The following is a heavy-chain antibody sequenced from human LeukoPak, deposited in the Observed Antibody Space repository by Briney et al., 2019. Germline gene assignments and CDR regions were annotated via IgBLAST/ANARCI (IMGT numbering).Heavy chain of an antibody. V-gene: IGHV4-38-2*02. CDR2: IYHSGST. J-gene: IGHJ6*03. CDR3: ARHALSSSTSMGALAFGSYYYYYYMDV. Sequence: SETLSLTCTVSGYSISSGYYWGWIRQPPGKGLEWMGSIYHSGSTYYNPSLKSRVTISVDTSKNQFSLKLSSVTAADTAVYYCARHALSSSTSMGALAFGSYYYYYYMDVWGKGTTVTVSS. D-gene: IGHD2-2*01. CDR1: GYSISSGYY.